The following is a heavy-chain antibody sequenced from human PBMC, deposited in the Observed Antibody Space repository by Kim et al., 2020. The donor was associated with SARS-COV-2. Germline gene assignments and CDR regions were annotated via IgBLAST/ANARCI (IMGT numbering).Heavy chain of an antibody. D-gene: IGHD2-21*01. CDR1: GYTFTNYR. J-gene: IGHJ4*02. Sequence: ASVKVSCKASGYTFTNYRVHWVRQAPGQRFEWMGRITPGGDTKYSQKIQDRVTITSDTSASTTSLAVSSLGSEDTALYYCAKGAETSIPGAFDYWGQGVLVTVSS. V-gene: IGHV1-3*01. CDR2: ITPGGDT. CDR3: AKGAETSIPGAFDY.